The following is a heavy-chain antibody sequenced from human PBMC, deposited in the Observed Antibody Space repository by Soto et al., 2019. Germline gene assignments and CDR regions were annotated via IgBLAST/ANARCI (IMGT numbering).Heavy chain of an antibody. Sequence: QVHLVQSGAEMKKPGSSVKVSCKVSGGDLTNSGISWVRQAPGQGLEWMGGIFPLVAMVDYSQKFQGRVTIPADEATNTSYMDLGRLTSEDTAVYYCAKEDVAASKSWGQGTLVIVSS. CDR1: GGDLTNSG. CDR3: AKEDVAASKS. D-gene: IGHD2-15*01. J-gene: IGHJ4*02. V-gene: IGHV1-69*12. CDR2: IFPLVAMV.